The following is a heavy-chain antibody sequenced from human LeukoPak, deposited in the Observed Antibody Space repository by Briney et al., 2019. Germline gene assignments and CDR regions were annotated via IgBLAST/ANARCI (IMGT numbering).Heavy chain of an antibody. J-gene: IGHJ6*02. Sequence: ASVKVSCKASGYTFTGYYMHWVRQAPGQGLEWMGWINPNSGGTNYAQKFQGWVTMTRDTSISTAYMELSRLRSDDTAVYYCARIARSYYGMDVWGQGTTVTVSS. D-gene: IGHD6-13*01. CDR1: GYTFTGYY. CDR2: INPNSGGT. CDR3: ARIARSYYGMDV. V-gene: IGHV1-2*04.